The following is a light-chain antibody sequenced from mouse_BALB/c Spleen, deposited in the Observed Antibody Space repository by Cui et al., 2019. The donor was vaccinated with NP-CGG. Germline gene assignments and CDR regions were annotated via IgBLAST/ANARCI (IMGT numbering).Light chain of an antibody. V-gene: IGLV1*01. J-gene: IGLJ1*01. CDR1: TGAVTTSNY. CDR3: ALWYSNHWV. CDR2: GTN. Sequence: QAVVTQESALTTSPGETVTLTCRSSTGAVTTSNYAHWVQEKPDHLFTGLIGGTNNRVPGVPARFSGSLIGDKAALTITGAQTEDEAIYFCALWYSNHWVFGGGTKLTVL.